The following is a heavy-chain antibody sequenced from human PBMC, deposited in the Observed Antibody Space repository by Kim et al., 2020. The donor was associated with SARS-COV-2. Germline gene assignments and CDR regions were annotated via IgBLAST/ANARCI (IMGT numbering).Heavy chain of an antibody. J-gene: IGHJ4*02. Sequence: SETLSLTCAVYGGSFSGYYWSWIRQPPGKGLEWIGKINHSGSTNYNPSLKSRVTISVDTSKNQFSLKLSSVTAADTAVYYCASRPAAMFEVPIEYSSSSEGFDYWGQGTLVTVSS. V-gene: IGHV4-34*01. CDR3: ASRPAAMFEVPIEYSSSSEGFDY. CDR2: INHSGST. D-gene: IGHD6-6*01. CDR1: GGSFSGYY.